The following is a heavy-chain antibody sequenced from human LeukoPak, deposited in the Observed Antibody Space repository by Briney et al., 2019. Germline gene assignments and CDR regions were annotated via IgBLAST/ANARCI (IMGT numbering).Heavy chain of an antibody. CDR3: AKDMDTMMVIFNPT. J-gene: IGHJ5*02. CDR1: GFAFSNYA. CDR2: ISSGGSST. Sequence: GGSLILSCAASGFAFSNYAMNWVRQTPGKGLEWVSTISSGGSSTYYADSVKGRFTISGDNSKSTLFLQMSSLRAEDAAVYYCAKDMDTMMVIFNPTWGQGTLVTVSS. D-gene: IGHD3-22*01. V-gene: IGHV3-23*01.